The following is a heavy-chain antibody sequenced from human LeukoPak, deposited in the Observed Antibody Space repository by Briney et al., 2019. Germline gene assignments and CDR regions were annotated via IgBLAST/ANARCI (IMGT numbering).Heavy chain of an antibody. CDR1: GFTFSSYG. CDR2: IRYDGSNK. Sequence: GGSLRLSCAASGFTFSSYGMHWVRQAPGKGLEWVAFIRYDGSNKYYADSVKGRFTISRDNSKNTLYLQMNSLRAEDTAVYYCARDPNLAFRYFHWPDAFDIWGQGTMVTVSS. J-gene: IGHJ3*02. CDR3: ARDPNLAFRYFHWPDAFDI. V-gene: IGHV3-30*02. D-gene: IGHD3-9*01.